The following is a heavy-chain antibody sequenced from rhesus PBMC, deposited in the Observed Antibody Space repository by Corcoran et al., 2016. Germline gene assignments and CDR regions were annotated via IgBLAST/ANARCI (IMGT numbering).Heavy chain of an antibody. CDR3: ARVRYSGYRYDAFDF. CDR2: INGSNTST. Sequence: QVQLQESGPGVVKPSETLPLTCAVPGGSISARYPWRWLRPPPGKGLAWIGYINGSNTSTNYNPSLKSRVTITKDTSKNQFSLKLSSVTAADTAVYYCARVRYSGYRYDAFDFWGQGLRVTVSS. CDR1: GGSISARYP. J-gene: IGHJ3*01. D-gene: IGHD5-24*01. V-gene: IGHV4S10*01.